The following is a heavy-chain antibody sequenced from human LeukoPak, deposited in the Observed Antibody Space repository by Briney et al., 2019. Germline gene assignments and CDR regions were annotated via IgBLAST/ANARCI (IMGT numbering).Heavy chain of an antibody. D-gene: IGHD2-15*01. CDR2: IWYDGSIK. J-gene: IGHJ6*02. Sequence: PGRSLRLSCAASGFTFNTHGMHWVRQAPGKGLEWVAIIWYDGSIKYYSDSVKGRFTISRDNSKNTPNLQMNSLRAEDTAVYYCVRISCTGSRCKPYSYYDMDVWGQGATVTVSS. CDR3: VRISCTGSRCKPYSYYDMDV. V-gene: IGHV3-33*01. CDR1: GFTFNTHG.